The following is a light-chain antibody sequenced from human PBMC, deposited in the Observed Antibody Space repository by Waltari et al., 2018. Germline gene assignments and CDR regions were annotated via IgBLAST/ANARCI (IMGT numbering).Light chain of an antibody. Sequence: DIQMTQPPSTLSASVGDRVTISCRASQNLNNWLTWYQQKPGKAPKMLIYKTSTLESGVPSRFSGSGSGTEFTLTISSLQPDDFATYFCQQYHTYWTFGQGTRVEIK. J-gene: IGKJ1*01. V-gene: IGKV1-5*03. CDR1: QNLNNW. CDR2: KTS. CDR3: QQYHTYWT.